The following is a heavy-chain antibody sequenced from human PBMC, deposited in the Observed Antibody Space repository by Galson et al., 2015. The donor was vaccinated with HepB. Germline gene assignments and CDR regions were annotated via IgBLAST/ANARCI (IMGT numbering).Heavy chain of an antibody. J-gene: IGHJ4*02. CDR2: ISTSGDKT. V-gene: IGHV3-23*01. Sequence: SLRLSCAASGITLNNYFMSWVRQAPGKGLEWVSLISTSGDKTSYADSVKGRFTISRDDSKNTLYLQMNSLRVEDTAIYYCASTGDWGRGTLVTVSS. CDR1: GITLNNYF. D-gene: IGHD6-13*01. CDR3: ASTGD.